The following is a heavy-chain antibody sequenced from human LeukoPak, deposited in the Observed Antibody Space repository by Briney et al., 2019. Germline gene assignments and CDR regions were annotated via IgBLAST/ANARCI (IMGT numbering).Heavy chain of an antibody. CDR2: MNPISGNT. J-gene: IGHJ4*02. V-gene: IGHV1-8*03. CDR1: GYTFTSYD. D-gene: IGHD4-11*01. CDR3: ARGDASDYHFFDY. Sequence: GASVKVSCKASGYTFTSYDINWVRQATGQGLEWMGWMNPISGNTGYAQKFQGRVTITRNTSISTAYMELSSLRSEDTAVYYCARGDASDYHFFDYWGQGTLVTVSS.